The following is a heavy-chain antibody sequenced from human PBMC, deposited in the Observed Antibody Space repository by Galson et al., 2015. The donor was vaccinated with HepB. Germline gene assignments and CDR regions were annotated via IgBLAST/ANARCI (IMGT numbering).Heavy chain of an antibody. CDR2: IYTSGST. CDR3: ARSAFWSGNYYYYGMDV. V-gene: IGHV4-61*02. J-gene: IGHJ6*02. Sequence: LSLTCTVSGGSISSGSYYWSWIRQPAGKGQEWIGRIYTSGSTNYNPSLKSRVTISVDTSKNQFSLKLSSVTAADTAVYYCARSAFWSGNYYYYGMDVWGQGTTVTVSS. D-gene: IGHD3-3*01. CDR1: GGSISSGSYY.